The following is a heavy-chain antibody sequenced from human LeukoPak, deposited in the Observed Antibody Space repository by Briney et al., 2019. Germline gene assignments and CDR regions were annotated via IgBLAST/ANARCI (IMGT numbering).Heavy chain of an antibody. CDR2: ISASGGDT. CDR1: GPTFTSYS. CDR3: AKDAAGPEY. D-gene: IGHD6-13*01. V-gene: IGHV3-23*01. Sequence: GGSLGPSCVVSGPTFTSYSLSWVRQPPGKGLEWVSGISASGGDTWYPDSVKGRFTISRDNSKNTLFLQMNSLRVEDTAIYYCAKDAAGPEYWGQGTRVTVSS. J-gene: IGHJ4*02.